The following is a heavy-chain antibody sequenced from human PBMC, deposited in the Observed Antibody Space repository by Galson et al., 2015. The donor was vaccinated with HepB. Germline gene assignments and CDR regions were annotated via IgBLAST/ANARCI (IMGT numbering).Heavy chain of an antibody. CDR2: ISYDGSNK. V-gene: IGHV3-30*18. CDR1: GFTFSSYG. CDR3: AKDAAAAGKTIFDY. J-gene: IGHJ4*02. Sequence: SLRLSCAASGFTFSSYGMHWVRQAPGKGLEWVAVISYDGSNKYYADSVKGRFTISRDNSKNTLYLQMNSLRAEDTAVYYCAKDAAAAGKTIFDYWGQGTLVTVSS. D-gene: IGHD6-13*01.